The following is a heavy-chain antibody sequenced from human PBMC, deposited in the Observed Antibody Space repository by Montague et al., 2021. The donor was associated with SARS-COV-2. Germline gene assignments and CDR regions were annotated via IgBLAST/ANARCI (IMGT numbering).Heavy chain of an antibody. CDR3: ARGEEEMATIVDEYFDY. Sequence: SETLSLTCTVSGGSISSSSYYWGWIRQPPGKGLEWIGSIYYSGSTYYNPSLKSRVTISVDTSKNQFSLKLSSVTAADTAVYYCARGEEEMATIVDEYFDYCGQGTLVTVSS. CDR2: IYYSGST. CDR1: GGSISSSSYY. D-gene: IGHD5-24*01. V-gene: IGHV4-39*01. J-gene: IGHJ4*02.